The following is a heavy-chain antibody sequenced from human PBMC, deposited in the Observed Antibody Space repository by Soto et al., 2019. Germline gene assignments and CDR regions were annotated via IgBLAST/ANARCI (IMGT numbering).Heavy chain of an antibody. V-gene: IGHV4-31*03. D-gene: IGHD6-6*01. CDR2: IYYSGST. Sequence: QVQLQESGPGLVKPSQTLSLTCTVSGGSISSGGYYWSWIRQHPGKGLEWIGYIYYSGSTYYNPSLKSRVTISVDTSKYQFSLKLSSVTAADTAVYYCARDRSGSSVFYYYYMDVWGKGTTVTVSS. CDR1: GGSISSGGYY. J-gene: IGHJ6*03. CDR3: ARDRSGSSVFYYYYMDV.